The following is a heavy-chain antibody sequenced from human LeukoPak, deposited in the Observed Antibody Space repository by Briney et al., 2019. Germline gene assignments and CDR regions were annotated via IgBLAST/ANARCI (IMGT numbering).Heavy chain of an antibody. J-gene: IGHJ5*02. D-gene: IGHD1-14*01. CDR1: GGSISSYY. V-gene: IGHV4-4*07. CDR2: IYTSGSA. CDR3: ARDPGDPLGANWFDP. Sequence: PSETLSLTCTVSGGSISSYYWSWIRQPAGKGLEWIGRIYTSGSANYNPSLKSRVTMSVDTSKNQFSLKLSSVTAADTAVYYCARDPGDPLGANWFDPWGQGTLVTVSS.